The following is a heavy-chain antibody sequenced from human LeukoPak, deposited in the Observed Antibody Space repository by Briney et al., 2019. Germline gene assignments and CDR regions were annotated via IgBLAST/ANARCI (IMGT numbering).Heavy chain of an antibody. D-gene: IGHD2-15*01. J-gene: IGHJ4*02. CDR1: GYTFTGYY. V-gene: IGHV1-2*02. CDR2: INPNSGGT. Sequence: ASVKVSCKASGYTFTGYYMHWVRQAPGQGLEWMGWINPNSGGTNYAQKFQGRVTMTRDTSISTAYMELSRLRSDDTAVYYCARSLRYCSGGSCKRPDYWGQGTLVTVSS. CDR3: ARSLRYCSGGSCKRPDY.